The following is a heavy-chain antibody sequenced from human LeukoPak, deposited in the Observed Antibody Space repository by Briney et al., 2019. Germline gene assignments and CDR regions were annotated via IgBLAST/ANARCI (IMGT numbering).Heavy chain of an antibody. Sequence: SQTMSLTCTVSGVSISSGGYYWSWIRQHPGKGLEWIGHIYYSRSTYYNPSLKGRVTISVDTSKDQFSLKVSSVTAAETALYYCARSGIAAAGTEGGFDPWGQGTLVTVSS. CDR1: GVSISSGGYY. CDR3: ARSGIAAAGTEGGFDP. V-gene: IGHV4-31*03. J-gene: IGHJ5*02. CDR2: IYYSRST. D-gene: IGHD6-13*01.